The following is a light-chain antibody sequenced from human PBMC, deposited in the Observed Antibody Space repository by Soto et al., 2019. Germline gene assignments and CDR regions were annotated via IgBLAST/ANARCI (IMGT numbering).Light chain of an antibody. J-gene: IGLJ1*01. V-gene: IGLV2-14*03. CDR1: SSDVGGFNS. CDR2: DVV. CDR3: SSYTSTMTNV. Sequence: DLTQAASVSGFPGQSSTISCTRTSSDVGGFNSVSWYQLRPGTAPKLILYDVVDRPSGVSYRFSGSKSGNTASLTISGLQAADEADYFCSSYTSTMTNVFGSGTKVTVL.